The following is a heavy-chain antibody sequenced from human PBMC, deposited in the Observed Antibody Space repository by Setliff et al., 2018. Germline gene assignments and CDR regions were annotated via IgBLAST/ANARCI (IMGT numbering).Heavy chain of an antibody. D-gene: IGHD2-15*01. Sequence: ASVKVSCKTSGYNFITLGINWVRQAPGQGLEWVGWISPYSGKTDYAQKFQGRVIMTIDSSTTTAYLELKTLRSDDTAVYYCARGRGPDIVVTIPGDYWGQGTQVTSPQ. V-gene: IGHV1-18*01. CDR1: GYNFITLG. CDR2: ISPYSGKT. J-gene: IGHJ4*02. CDR3: ARGRGPDIVVTIPGDY.